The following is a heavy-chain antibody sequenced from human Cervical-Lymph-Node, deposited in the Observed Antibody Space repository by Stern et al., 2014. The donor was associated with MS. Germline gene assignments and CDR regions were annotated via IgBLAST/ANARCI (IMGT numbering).Heavy chain of an antibody. J-gene: IGHJ6*02. D-gene: IGHD3-10*01. Sequence: QVQLVQSGAEVKKPGASVKVSCKAPGYTFTSYYMHWVRQAPGQGLEWMAIINPSGGSTSYAQKFPGRVTMTRDTATITVYMELSSLRSEDTAVYYCASISDYYYGMDVWGQGTTVTVSS. V-gene: IGHV1-46*01. CDR1: GYTFTSYY. CDR2: INPSGGST. CDR3: ASISDYYYGMDV.